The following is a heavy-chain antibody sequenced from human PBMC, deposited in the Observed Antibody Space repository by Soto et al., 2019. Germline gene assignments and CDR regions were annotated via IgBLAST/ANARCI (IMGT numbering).Heavy chain of an antibody. Sequence: GPQVKVSCKASGGTFSSYAISWVRQAPGQGLEWMGGIIPIFGTANYAQKFQGRVTITADESTSTAYMELSSLRSEDTAVYYCAREDCSSTSCYGRYYYYYGMDVWGQGTTVTVSS. CDR2: IIPIFGTA. J-gene: IGHJ6*02. CDR3: AREDCSSTSCYGRYYYYYGMDV. D-gene: IGHD2-2*01. V-gene: IGHV1-69*01. CDR1: GGTFSSYA.